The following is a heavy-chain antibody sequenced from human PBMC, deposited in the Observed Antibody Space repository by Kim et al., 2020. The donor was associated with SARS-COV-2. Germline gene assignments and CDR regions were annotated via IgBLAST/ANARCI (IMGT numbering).Heavy chain of an antibody. Sequence: SETLSLTCTVSGGSISSYYWNWIRQSPGKGLEWIGYIFYTGSTNHNPSLKSPVTISLDTSKNQFSLRLRSVTAADTAVYYCARDNVEAFDYWGQGTLVTVSS. CDR3: ARDNVEAFDY. J-gene: IGHJ4*02. CDR1: GGSISSYY. V-gene: IGHV4-59*01. CDR2: IFYTGST.